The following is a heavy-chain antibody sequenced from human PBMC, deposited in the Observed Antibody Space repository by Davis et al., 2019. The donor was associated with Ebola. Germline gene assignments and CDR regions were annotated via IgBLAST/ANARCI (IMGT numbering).Heavy chain of an antibody. CDR1: GYTFTSYY. CDR2: INPSGGST. V-gene: IGHV1-46*01. CDR3: ARASFGYNSGWYADY. Sequence: ASVKVSCKASGYTFTSYYMHWVRQAPGQGLEWMGIINPSGGSTSYAQRFQGRVTITTDTSANTVYLDLTSLRSEDTAVFYCARASFGYNSGWYADYWGPGSLVTVSS. J-gene: IGHJ4*02. D-gene: IGHD6-19*01.